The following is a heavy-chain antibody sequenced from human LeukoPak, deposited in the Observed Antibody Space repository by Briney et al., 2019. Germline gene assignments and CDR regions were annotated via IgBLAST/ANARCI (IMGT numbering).Heavy chain of an antibody. V-gene: IGHV3-23*01. CDR3: ASLPPGYYYYMDV. CDR1: GFTFSSYA. J-gene: IGHJ6*03. Sequence: GGSLRLSCAASGFTFSSYAMSWVHQAPGKGLEWVSAISGSGGSTYYADSVKGRFTISRDNSKNTLYLQMNSLRAEDTAVYYCASLPPGYYYYMDVWGKGTTVTVSS. CDR2: ISGSGGST.